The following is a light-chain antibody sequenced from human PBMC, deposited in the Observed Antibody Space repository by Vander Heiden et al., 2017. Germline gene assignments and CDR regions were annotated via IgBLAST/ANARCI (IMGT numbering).Light chain of an antibody. CDR3: QQYGSSPPIT. V-gene: IGKV3-20*01. J-gene: IGKJ5*01. CDR2: GAS. Sequence: EIVLTQSPGTLSLSPGERATLSCRASQSVSSSYLAWYQQKPGQAPRLLIYGASSRATGIPDRFSGSGSGTDFTLTISRREPEDFAVYYCQQYGSSPPITFGQGTRLDIK. CDR1: QSVSSSY.